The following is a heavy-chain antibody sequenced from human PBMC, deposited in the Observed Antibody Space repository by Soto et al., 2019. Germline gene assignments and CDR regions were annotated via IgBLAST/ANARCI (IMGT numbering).Heavy chain of an antibody. Sequence: QVLLQESGPGLVQPSGTLSLSCAVSGVSFSSNYYWGWVRQSPRKGLEWLGDISHIGSVNYSPSLMSRVTISMDRSENQFSLKLNSVTAADTAVYYCVRSFGWYAIEYWGQGTLVIVSS. CDR2: ISHIGSV. D-gene: IGHD6-19*01. CDR3: VRSFGWYAIEY. V-gene: IGHV4-4*02. CDR1: GVSFSSNYY. J-gene: IGHJ4*02.